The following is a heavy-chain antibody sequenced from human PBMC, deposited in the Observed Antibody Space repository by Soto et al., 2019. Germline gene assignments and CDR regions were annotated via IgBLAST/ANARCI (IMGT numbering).Heavy chain of an antibody. CDR3: ASPAYCGGYTYGPGDY. D-gene: IGHD2-21*01. CDR2: IKQDGSEK. J-gene: IGHJ4*02. CDR1: GFTFSSYW. V-gene: IGHV3-7*03. Sequence: VGSLRLSCAASGFTFSSYWMSWVRQAPGKGLEWVANIKQDGSEKYYVDSVKGRFTISRDNAKNSLYLQMNSLRAEDTAVYYCASPAYCGGYTYGPGDYWGQGALVTVSS.